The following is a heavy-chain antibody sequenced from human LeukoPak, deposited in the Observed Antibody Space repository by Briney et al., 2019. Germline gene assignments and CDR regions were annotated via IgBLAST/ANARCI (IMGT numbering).Heavy chain of an antibody. J-gene: IGHJ4*02. D-gene: IGHD3-9*01. Sequence: PGGSLRLSCAASGFTFSNYAMSWVRQAPGKGLEWVSAITGSGGNTYYADSVKGRFTISRDNSKNTLYLQMNSLRDEETAVYYCAKWGDFDVLTGYYVPDFWGQGTLVTVSS. CDR2: ITGSGGNT. CDR3: AKWGDFDVLTGYYVPDF. V-gene: IGHV3-23*01. CDR1: GFTFSNYA.